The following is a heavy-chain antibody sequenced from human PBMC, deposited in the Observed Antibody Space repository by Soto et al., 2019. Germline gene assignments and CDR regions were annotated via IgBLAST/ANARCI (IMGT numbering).Heavy chain of an antibody. V-gene: IGHV1-69*06. CDR1: GGTFTSYA. J-gene: IGHJ6*02. Sequence: SVKVSCKASGGTFTSYAINWVRQAPGQGLEWLGGIIPILDTTNYAQKFQGRVTITADKSTSTGYMELSSLRSEDTAVYYCARSRQGYYFYYYAMDVWGQGTTVTV. CDR2: IIPILDTT. CDR3: ARSRQGYYFYYYAMDV.